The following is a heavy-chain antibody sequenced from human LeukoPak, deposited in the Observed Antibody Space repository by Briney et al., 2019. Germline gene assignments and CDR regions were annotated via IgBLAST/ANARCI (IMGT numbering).Heavy chain of an antibody. CDR2: IYNSGTT. CDR3: ARPGYSSSLSTYFDS. CDR1: GDPIRSTTYY. Sequence: PSETLSLTCTVSGDPIRSTTYYWGWIRQPPGRGLEWIVSIYNSGTTYYNPSLKSRITISVDTSKNQFSLKLSSVTAADTAVYYCARPGYSSSLSTYFDSWGQGILVTVSS. V-gene: IGHV4-39*01. D-gene: IGHD6-19*01. J-gene: IGHJ4*02.